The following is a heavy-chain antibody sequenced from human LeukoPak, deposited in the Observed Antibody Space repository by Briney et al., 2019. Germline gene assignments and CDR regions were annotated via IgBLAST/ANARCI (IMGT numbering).Heavy chain of an antibody. CDR1: GFTFNSYS. CDR3: ATDGTPLRVGEVFFDN. D-gene: IGHD3-10*01. CDR2: ISDDETYK. V-gene: IGHV3-30-3*01. Sequence: GGSLRLSCAASGFTFNSYSMHWVRQAPGKGLEWVTAISDDETYKFYADSVKGRFTISRDDAKNSVYLQMNSLRDEDTAVYYCATDGTPLRVGEVFFDNWGQGTLVTVSS. J-gene: IGHJ4*02.